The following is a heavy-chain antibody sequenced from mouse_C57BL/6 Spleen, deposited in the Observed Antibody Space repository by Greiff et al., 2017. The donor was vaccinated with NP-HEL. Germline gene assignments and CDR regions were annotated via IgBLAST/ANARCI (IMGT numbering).Heavy chain of an antibody. CDR2: ILPGSGST. Sequence: VQLQQSGAELMKPGASVKLSCKATGYTFTGYWIEWVKQRPGHGLEWIGEILPGSGSTNYNEKFKGKATFTADTSSNTAYMQLSSLTTEDSAIYYCARYGYYYGSSPAWFAYWGQGTLVTVSA. V-gene: IGHV1-9*01. CDR1: GYTFTGYW. CDR3: ARYGYYYGSSPAWFAY. J-gene: IGHJ3*01. D-gene: IGHD1-1*01.